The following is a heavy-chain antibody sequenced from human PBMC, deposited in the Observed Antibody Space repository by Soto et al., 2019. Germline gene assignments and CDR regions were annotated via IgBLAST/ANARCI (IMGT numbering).Heavy chain of an antibody. CDR3: ARSRDRFDY. J-gene: IGHJ4*02. CDR2: INPIGGST. V-gene: IGHV1-46*01. Sequence: ASVKVSCKASGGTFTIYYMHWVRQAPGQGLEWMGIINPIGGSTSYAQMFQGRVTITRDTSTSTVYMELSSLRSEDTAIYYCARSRDRFDYWGQGTLVTVSS. CDR1: GGTFTIYY.